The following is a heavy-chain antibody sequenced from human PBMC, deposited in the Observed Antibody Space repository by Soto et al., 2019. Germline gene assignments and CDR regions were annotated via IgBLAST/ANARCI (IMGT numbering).Heavy chain of an antibody. CDR1: GFTFSSYS. CDR3: ARLLMGDILTGYYTWFDY. CDR2: ISSSSSYI. V-gene: IGHV3-21*01. J-gene: IGHJ4*02. D-gene: IGHD3-9*01. Sequence: PGGSLRLSCAASGFTFSSYSMNWVRQAPGKGLEWVSSISSSSSYIYYADSVKGRFTISRDNAKNSLYLQMNSLRAEDTAVYYCARLLMGDILTGYYTWFDYWGQGTLVTVSS.